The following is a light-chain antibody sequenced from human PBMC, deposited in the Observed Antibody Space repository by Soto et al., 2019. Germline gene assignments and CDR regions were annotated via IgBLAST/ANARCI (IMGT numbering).Light chain of an antibody. Sequence: QSVLTQPASVSGSPGQSITISCTGTSSDVGGYNHVSWYQHSPGKAPKLILFAVSDRPSGVSHRFSGSKSGNTASLTISCLQAEDEADYYCCSYTSLSTVVFGGGTKLTVL. V-gene: IGLV2-14*01. CDR1: SSDVGGYNH. J-gene: IGLJ2*01. CDR2: AVS. CDR3: CSYTSLSTVV.